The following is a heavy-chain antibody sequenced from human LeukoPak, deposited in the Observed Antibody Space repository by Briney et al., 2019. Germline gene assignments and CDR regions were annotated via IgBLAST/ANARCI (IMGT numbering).Heavy chain of an antibody. J-gene: IGHJ4*02. CDR1: GFTFRSYG. V-gene: IGHV3-30*03. Sequence: PGGSLRLSCAASGFTFRSYGLHWVRQAPGRGLEGVAVIMFDGSSQNYVDSVKGRFTVSRDNSKNTVYLQMNSLRAEDTAVYYCAREGSEEYFDHWGQGTLVTVSS. D-gene: IGHD3-10*01. CDR2: IMFDGSSQ. CDR3: AREGSEEYFDH.